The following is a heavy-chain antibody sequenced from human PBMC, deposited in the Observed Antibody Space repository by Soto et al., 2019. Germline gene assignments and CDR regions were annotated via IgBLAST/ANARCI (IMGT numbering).Heavy chain of an antibody. Sequence: SETLSLTCTVSGGSISSSSYYWGWIRQPPGKGLEWIGSIYYSGSTSYNPSLKSRVTISLETSKNQFSLRLSSVTAADTAVYYCARLGAYYQSLEPWGPGTLVTVSS. V-gene: IGHV4-39*01. CDR3: ARLGAYYQSLEP. J-gene: IGHJ5*02. CDR1: GGSISSSSYY. D-gene: IGHD2-21*01. CDR2: IYYSGST.